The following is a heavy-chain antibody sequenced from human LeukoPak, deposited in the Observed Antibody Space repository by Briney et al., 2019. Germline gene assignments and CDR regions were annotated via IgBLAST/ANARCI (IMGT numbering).Heavy chain of an antibody. CDR2: INLGDSDI. J-gene: IGHJ5*02. CDR3: ARRPYSGSPNWFDP. CDR1: GHRFTNHW. D-gene: IGHD1-26*01. Sequence: KAGESLKISCEVSGHRFTNHWIGWVRQMPGKGLEWMGIINLGDSDIKYSPSFQGQVTISLDKSISTAYLQWRSLKASDTAMYYCARRPYSGSPNWFDPWGQGTLVTVSS. V-gene: IGHV5-51*01.